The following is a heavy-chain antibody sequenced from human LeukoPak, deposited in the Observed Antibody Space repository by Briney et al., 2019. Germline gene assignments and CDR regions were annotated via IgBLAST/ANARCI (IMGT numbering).Heavy chain of an antibody. CDR1: GFTVSSNY. J-gene: IGHJ5*02. V-gene: IGHV3-53*01. D-gene: IGHD3-22*01. Sequence: PGGSLRLSCAASGFTVSSNYMSWVRQAPGKGLEWVSILYSGGSTYFADSVKGRFTISRDNSKNTLYPQMNSLRAEDTAVYYCVREINYDKVNWFDPWGQGTLVTVSS. CDR3: VREINYDKVNWFDP. CDR2: LYSGGST.